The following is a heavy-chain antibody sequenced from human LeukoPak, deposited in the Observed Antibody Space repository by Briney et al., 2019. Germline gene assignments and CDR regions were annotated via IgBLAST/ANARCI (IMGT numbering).Heavy chain of an antibody. J-gene: IGHJ4*02. CDR1: GYTFTDYY. D-gene: IGHD5-24*01. CDR2: INPNSGGT. Sequence: ASVEVSCKASGYTFTDYYIHWVRQAPGQGLEWMGWINPNSGGTNYAQKFQGRVTITADESTSTAYMELSSLRSEDTAVYYCARTPQATTYFDYWGQGTLVTVSS. V-gene: IGHV1-2*02. CDR3: ARTPQATTYFDY.